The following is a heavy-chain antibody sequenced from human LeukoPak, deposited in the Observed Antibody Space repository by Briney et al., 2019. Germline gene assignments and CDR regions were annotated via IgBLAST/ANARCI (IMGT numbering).Heavy chain of an antibody. CDR1: GFTFSNAW. CDR3: TTYPHSRRDFCY. V-gene: IGHV3-15*01. J-gene: IGHJ4*02. Sequence: PGGSLRLSCVASGFTFSNAWMSWVRQAPGKGLEWVGRVNSNTGGGTIDYAAPLKGRFTISRDDSKNTLYLQMSSLKTEDAAVYYCTTYPHSRRDFCYWGQGTLVTVSS. CDR2: VNSNTGGGTI. D-gene: IGHD6-13*01.